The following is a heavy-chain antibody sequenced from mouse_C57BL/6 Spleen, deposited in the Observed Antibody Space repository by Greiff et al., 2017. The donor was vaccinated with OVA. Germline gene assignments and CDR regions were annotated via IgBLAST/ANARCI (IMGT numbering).Heavy chain of an antibody. Sequence: QVQLQQPGAELVKPGASVKLSCKASGYTFTSYWMHWVKQRPGQGLEWIGMIHPNSGSTNYNEKFKSKATLTVDKSSSTAYMQLSSLTSEDSAVYYCARNYYYGYAMDYWGQGTSVTVSS. CDR3: ARNYYYGYAMDY. J-gene: IGHJ4*01. V-gene: IGHV1-64*01. CDR2: IHPNSGST. D-gene: IGHD1-1*01. CDR1: GYTFTSYW.